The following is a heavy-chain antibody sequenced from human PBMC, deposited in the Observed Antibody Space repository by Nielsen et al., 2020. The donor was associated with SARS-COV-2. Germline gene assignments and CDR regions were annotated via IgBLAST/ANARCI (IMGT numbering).Heavy chain of an antibody. CDR3: ARESGSTPTSDY. CDR1: GGSFSGYY. D-gene: IGHD1-26*01. J-gene: IGHJ4*02. Sequence: GSLRLSCAVYGGSFSGYYWSWIRHPPGKGLEWIGEINHSGSTNYNPSLKSRVTISVDTSKNQFSLKLSSVTAADTAVYYCARESGSTPTSDYWGQGTLVTVSS. V-gene: IGHV4-34*01. CDR2: INHSGST.